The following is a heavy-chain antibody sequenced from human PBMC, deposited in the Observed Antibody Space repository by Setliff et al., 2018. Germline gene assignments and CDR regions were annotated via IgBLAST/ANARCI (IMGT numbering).Heavy chain of an antibody. CDR1: GFTFSSYA. CDR2: ISGSGGST. V-gene: IGHV3-23*01. D-gene: IGHD3-3*01. CDR3: ATVRREFLEWLLSTLAFDY. J-gene: IGHJ4*02. Sequence: PGGSLRLSCAASGFTFSSYAITWVRQAPGKGLEWVSAISGSGGSTYYADSVKGRFTIARDNSKNTLYLQMNSLRAEDTAVYYCATVRREFLEWLLSTLAFDYWGQGTLVTVSS.